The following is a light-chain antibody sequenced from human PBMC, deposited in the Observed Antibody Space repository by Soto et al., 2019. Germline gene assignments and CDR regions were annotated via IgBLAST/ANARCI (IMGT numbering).Light chain of an antibody. CDR1: SSDVGSYNL. J-gene: IGLJ1*01. CDR2: EGS. Sequence: QSVLAQPASVSGSPGQSITISCTGTSSDVGSYNLVSWYQQHPGKAPKLMIYEGSKRPSGVSNRFSGSKSGNTASLTISGLQAGDEADYYCCSYAGSSTLVFGTGTKVTVL. CDR3: CSYAGSSTLV. V-gene: IGLV2-23*01.